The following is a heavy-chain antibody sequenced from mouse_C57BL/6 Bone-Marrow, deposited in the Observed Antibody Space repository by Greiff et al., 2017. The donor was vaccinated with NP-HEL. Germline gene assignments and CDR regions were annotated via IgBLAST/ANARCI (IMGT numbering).Heavy chain of an antibody. J-gene: IGHJ1*03. CDR2: SRNKANDYTT. Sequence: VQLKESGGGLVQSGRSLRLSCATSGFTFSDFYMEWVRRAPGKGLEWIAASRNKANDYTTEYSASVKGRFIVSRDTSQSILYLQMNALRAEDTAIYYCARDDGERGYFDVWGTGTTVTVSS. V-gene: IGHV7-1*01. CDR1: GFTFSDFY. CDR3: ARDDGERGYFDV.